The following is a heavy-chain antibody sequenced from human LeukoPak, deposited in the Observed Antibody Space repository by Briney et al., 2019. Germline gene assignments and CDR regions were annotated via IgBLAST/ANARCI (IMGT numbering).Heavy chain of an antibody. CDR3: ARELTVGATIDY. CDR1: GFTFSTYY. CDR2: IYGGGNS. V-gene: IGHV3-66*02. J-gene: IGHJ4*02. D-gene: IGHD1-26*01. Sequence: PGGSLRLSCAASGFTFSTYYMSWVRQAPGKGLEWVSGIYGGGNSYYAESVTGRFTISRDNSRNTPHLQMNSLRGEDTAVYYCARELTVGATIDYWGQGTLVTVSS.